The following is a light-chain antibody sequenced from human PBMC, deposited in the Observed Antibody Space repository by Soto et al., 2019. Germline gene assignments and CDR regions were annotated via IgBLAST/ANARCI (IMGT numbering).Light chain of an antibody. V-gene: IGKV3-11*01. CDR2: DAS. CDR1: QSVSSY. Sequence: EIVLTQSPATLSLSPGERATLSCRASQSVSSYLAWYQQKPGQAPRLLIYDASNRATGIPARFSGSGSGTDFPLTIGSLEPEDFAVYYCQQRSNWPPGLTFGGGTKVEIK. J-gene: IGKJ4*01. CDR3: QQRSNWPPGLT.